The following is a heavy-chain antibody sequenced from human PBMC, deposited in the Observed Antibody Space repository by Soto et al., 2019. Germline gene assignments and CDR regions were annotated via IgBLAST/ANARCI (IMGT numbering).Heavy chain of an antibody. Sequence: ASLKVSCKASGYTFTGYDMHWVRQAPGQGLEWMGCINPNSGGTKYAQKFQGRVTMTRDTSISTAYMELSRLRSDDTAVYYCARGLYGSGSYYDLSLDFWGQGTLVTVSS. CDR3: ARGLYGSGSYYDLSLDF. D-gene: IGHD3-10*01. CDR1: GYTFTGYD. CDR2: INPNSGGT. V-gene: IGHV1-2*02. J-gene: IGHJ4*02.